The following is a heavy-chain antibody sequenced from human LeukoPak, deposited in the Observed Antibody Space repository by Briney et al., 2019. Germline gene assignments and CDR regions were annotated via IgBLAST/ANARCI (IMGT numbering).Heavy chain of an antibody. V-gene: IGHV6-1*01. D-gene: IGHD4-23*01. CDR1: GDSVSSNNFA. Sequence: PSQTLSLTCAISGDSVSSNNFAWNWIRQSPSRGLEWLGRTYYRSKWFNDYAESVQSRITINPDTSTNQFSLQLNSVTPEDTAVYYCAREGGGKGAFDIWDQGTMVTVSS. J-gene: IGHJ3*02. CDR3: AREGGGKGAFDI. CDR2: TYYRSKWFN.